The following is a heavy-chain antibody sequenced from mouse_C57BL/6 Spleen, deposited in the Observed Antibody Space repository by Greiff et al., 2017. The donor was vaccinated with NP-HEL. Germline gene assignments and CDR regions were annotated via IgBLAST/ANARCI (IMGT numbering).Heavy chain of an antibody. J-gene: IGHJ3*01. CDR2: IDPSDSYT. D-gene: IGHD1-1*01. V-gene: IGHV1-50*01. Sequence: QVQLQQPGAELVKPGASVKLSCKASGYTFTSYWMQWVKQRPGQGLEWIGEIDPSDSYTNYNQKFKGKATLTVDTSSSTAYMQLSSLTSEDSAVYYCASRGYYGSSWFAYWGQGTLVTVSA. CDR1: GYTFTSYW. CDR3: ASRGYYGSSWFAY.